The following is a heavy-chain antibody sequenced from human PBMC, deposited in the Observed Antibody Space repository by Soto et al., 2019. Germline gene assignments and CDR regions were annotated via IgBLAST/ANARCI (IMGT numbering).Heavy chain of an antibody. CDR3: ARDRGGTTDRFDP. Sequence: PWGSLRLSCAASGFTFSSYEMNLGRQSPGKGLEWVSYISSSGSTIYYADSVKGRFTISRDNAKNSLYLQMNSLRAEDTAVYYCARDRGGTTDRFDPWGQGTLDTVSS. V-gene: IGHV3-48*03. CDR1: GFTFSSYE. CDR2: ISSSGSTI. J-gene: IGHJ5*02. D-gene: IGHD1-7*01.